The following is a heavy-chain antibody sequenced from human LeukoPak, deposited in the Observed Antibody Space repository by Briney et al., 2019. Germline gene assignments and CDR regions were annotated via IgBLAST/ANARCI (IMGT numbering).Heavy chain of an antibody. V-gene: IGHV1-2*02. CDR2: INPNSGGT. Sequence: ASVKVSCKASGYTFTSYGISWVRQAPGQGLEWIGWINPNSGGTNYAQKFQGRVTMTRDTSISTAYMELSRLRSDDTAVYYCARDRRRGATNPGYWGQGTLVTVSS. D-gene: IGHD1-26*01. CDR1: GYTFTSYG. J-gene: IGHJ4*02. CDR3: ARDRRRGATNPGY.